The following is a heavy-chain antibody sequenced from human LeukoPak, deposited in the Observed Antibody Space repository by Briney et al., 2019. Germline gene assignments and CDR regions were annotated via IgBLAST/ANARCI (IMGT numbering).Heavy chain of an antibody. CDR3: ARDRGSYHPFDY. CDR1: GASISSRSDY. Sequence: DPSETLSLTCTVSGASISSRSDYWGWIRQPPGEGLEWIGSIYYSGNTYYNPSLNSRVTISLYTSKNQFSLNLSSVTAADTAVYYCARDRGSYHPFDYWGQGTLVTVSS. J-gene: IGHJ4*02. V-gene: IGHV4-39*07. D-gene: IGHD1-26*01. CDR2: IYYSGNT.